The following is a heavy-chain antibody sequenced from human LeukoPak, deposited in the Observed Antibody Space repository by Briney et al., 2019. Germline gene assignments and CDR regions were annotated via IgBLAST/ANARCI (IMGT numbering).Heavy chain of an antibody. CDR1: GFSFGKYW. D-gene: IGHD3-16*01. J-gene: IGHJ6*02. CDR2: INHNGNVN. CDR3: ARGGGLDV. V-gene: IGHV3-7*03. Sequence: GGSLRLSCVASGFSFGKYWMNWARQAPGKGLEWVASINHNGNVNYYVDSVKGRFTISRDNAKNSLYLQMSNLRAEDTAVYFCARGGGLDVWGQGATVTVSS.